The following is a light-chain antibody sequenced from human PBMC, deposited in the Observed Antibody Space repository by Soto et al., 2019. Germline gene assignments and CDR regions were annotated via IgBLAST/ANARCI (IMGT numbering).Light chain of an antibody. CDR2: EAS. CDR1: QGISNY. CDR3: QQLYTLPFT. Sequence: DIQMTQSPSAMSASVGDRVTITCRASQGISNYLAWFQQKPGKVPKLLIYEASTLQSGVPSRFSGSGSGTEFTLTISGLLPEDFAAYHCQQLYTLPFTFGQGTRLEIK. J-gene: IGKJ5*01. V-gene: IGKV1-17*03.